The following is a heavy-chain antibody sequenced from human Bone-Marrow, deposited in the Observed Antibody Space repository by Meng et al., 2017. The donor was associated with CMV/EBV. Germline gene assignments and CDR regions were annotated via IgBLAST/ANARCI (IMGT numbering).Heavy chain of an antibody. CDR3: AHSLRRASCRGGNCYYFNS. Sequence: LSTSGVRVAWIRQPPGTPLDWLSLIFWDDDKRYSPSLKNRLTITRGTSKDQVVLTVTNVDPVDTATYYCAHSLRRASCRGGNCYYFNSWGQGTLVTVSS. CDR2: IFWDDDK. CDR1: LSTSGVR. J-gene: IGHJ4*02. V-gene: IGHV2-5*02. D-gene: IGHD2-15*01.